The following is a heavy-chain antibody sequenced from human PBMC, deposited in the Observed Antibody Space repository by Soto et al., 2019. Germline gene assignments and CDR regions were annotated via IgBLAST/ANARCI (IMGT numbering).Heavy chain of an antibody. V-gene: IGHV3-30*18. J-gene: IGHJ4*02. Sequence: PGGSLRLSCAASGFTFSSYGMHWVRQAPGKGLEWVAVISYDGSNKYYADSVKGRFTISRDNSKNTLYLQMNSLRAEDTAVYYCAKDRTLVHDYFDYWGQGTLVTVSS. CDR1: GFTFSSYG. D-gene: IGHD6-13*01. CDR2: ISYDGSNK. CDR3: AKDRTLVHDYFDY.